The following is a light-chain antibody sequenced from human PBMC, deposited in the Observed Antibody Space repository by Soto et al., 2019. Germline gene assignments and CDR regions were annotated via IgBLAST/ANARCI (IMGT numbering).Light chain of an antibody. CDR3: QQYNDWPPYT. CDR1: QSVSSN. CDR2: GAS. V-gene: IGKV3-15*01. J-gene: IGKJ2*01. Sequence: EIVMTQSPATLSVSPGERATLSCRASQSVSSNLAWYKQKPGQAPRLLIYGASTRATGIPARFSGSGSGTEFTLTISSLQSEDFAVYYCQQYNDWPPYTFGQGTQLEIK.